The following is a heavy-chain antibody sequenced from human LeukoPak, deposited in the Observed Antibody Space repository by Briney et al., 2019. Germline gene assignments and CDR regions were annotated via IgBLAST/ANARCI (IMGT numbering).Heavy chain of an antibody. D-gene: IGHD5-18*01. V-gene: IGHV4-34*01. CDR1: GGSFSGYY. Sequence: PSETLSLTYAVYGGSFSGYYWSWIRQPPGKGLEWIGEINHSGSTNYNPSLKSRVTTSVDTSKNQFSLKLSSVTAADTAVYYCARYANLEGYSYGPWGQGTLVTVSS. J-gene: IGHJ5*02. CDR2: INHSGST. CDR3: ARYANLEGYSYGP.